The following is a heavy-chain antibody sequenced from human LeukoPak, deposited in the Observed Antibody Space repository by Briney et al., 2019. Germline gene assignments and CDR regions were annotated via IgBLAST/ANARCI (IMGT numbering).Heavy chain of an antibody. D-gene: IGHD3-10*01. Sequence: GGALRLSCAASGFTFSSYNMNWVRQAPGKGLEWVSHISSRSSAIYYADSVKGRFTISRDNAKSSLYLQMNSLRDEDTAVYYCARGASGFDYWGQGTQVTVSS. J-gene: IGHJ4*02. CDR3: ARGASGFDY. CDR1: GFTFSSYN. V-gene: IGHV3-48*02. CDR2: ISSRSSAI.